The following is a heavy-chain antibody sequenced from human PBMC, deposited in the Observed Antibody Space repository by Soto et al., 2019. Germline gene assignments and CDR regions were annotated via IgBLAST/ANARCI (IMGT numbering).Heavy chain of an antibody. CDR2: ISSSGTSA. D-gene: IGHD6-19*01. V-gene: IGHV3-11*06. CDR3: ARLAARQCLNF. CDR1: GFTFSAVY. J-gene: IGHJ4*02. Sequence: GGSLRLSCAASGFTFSAVYMSWIRQAPNKGLEYISYISSSGTSANYADSVKGRFTISRDNAKNSLYLQMNSLRAEDTAVYYCARLAARQCLNFWGQGTLVTVSS.